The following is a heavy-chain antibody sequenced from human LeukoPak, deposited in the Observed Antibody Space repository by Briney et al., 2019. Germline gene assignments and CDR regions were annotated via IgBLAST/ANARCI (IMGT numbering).Heavy chain of an antibody. J-gene: IGHJ4*02. D-gene: IGHD1-1*01. CDR3: ARGGVNYWNPRY. CDR2: LYTGGTT. CDR1: GFTVSSYY. V-gene: IGHV3-53*01. Sequence: GGSLRLSCVASGFTVSSYYMSWVRQAPGKGLEWVSLLYTGGTTYCAASVEGRFTISRDDSKNTIYLQMNTLRAEDTAVYYCARGGVNYWNPRYWGQGTLVTVSS.